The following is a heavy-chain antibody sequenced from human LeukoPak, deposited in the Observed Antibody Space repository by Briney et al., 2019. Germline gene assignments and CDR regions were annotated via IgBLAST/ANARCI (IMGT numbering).Heavy chain of an antibody. CDR1: GFTFSSYE. CDR2: ISSSGSTI. J-gene: IGHJ4*02. Sequence: HTGGSLRLSCAASGFTFSSYEMNWVRQAPGKGLEWVSYISSSGSTIYYADSVKGRLTISRDNAKNSLYLQMKSLRAEDTAVYYCARAGYSSSWRERYKYYFDYWGQGTLVTVSS. V-gene: IGHV3-48*03. D-gene: IGHD6-13*01. CDR3: ARAGYSSSWRERYKYYFDY.